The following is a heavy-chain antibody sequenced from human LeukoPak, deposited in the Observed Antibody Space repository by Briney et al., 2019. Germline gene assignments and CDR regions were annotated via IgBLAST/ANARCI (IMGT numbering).Heavy chain of an antibody. D-gene: IGHD3-10*01. Sequence: GGSLRLSCAASGFTFDDYAMNWVRQAPGKGLEWVCGINWNGGSTGYADSMKGRFTIFRDNAKKSLYLQMNSLRAEDTALYYCARDSGWKALEYWGQGTLVTVSS. CDR3: ARDSGWKALEY. V-gene: IGHV3-20*04. CDR1: GFTFDDYA. CDR2: INWNGGST. J-gene: IGHJ4*02.